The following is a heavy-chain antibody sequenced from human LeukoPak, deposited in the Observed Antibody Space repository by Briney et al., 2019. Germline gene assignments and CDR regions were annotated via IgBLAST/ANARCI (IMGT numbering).Heavy chain of an antibody. CDR3: ARGPEGIAVATHYYYYYMDV. CDR1: GYTFTSYG. V-gene: IGHV1-18*01. J-gene: IGHJ6*03. CDR2: MSAYNGNT. Sequence: ASVKVSCKASGYTFTSYGISWVGQAPGQGVEGRGWMSAYNGNTNYAQKLQGRVTMTTDTSTSTAYMELRSLRSDDTAVYYCARGPEGIAVATHYYYYYMDVWGKGTTVTVSS. D-gene: IGHD6-19*01.